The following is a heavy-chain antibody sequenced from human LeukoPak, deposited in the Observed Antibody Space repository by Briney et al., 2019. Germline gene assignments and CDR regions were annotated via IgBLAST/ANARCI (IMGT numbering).Heavy chain of an antibody. CDR2: IYTSGST. Sequence: SETLSLTCTVPGGSISSYYWSWIRQPAGKGLEWIGPIYTSGSTNYNPSLKSRVTMSVDTSKNQFSLKLSSVTAADTAVYYCASTLYSYGTDYFDYWGQGTLVTVSS. CDR3: ASTLYSYGTDYFDY. J-gene: IGHJ4*02. D-gene: IGHD5-18*01. V-gene: IGHV4-4*07. CDR1: GGSISSYY.